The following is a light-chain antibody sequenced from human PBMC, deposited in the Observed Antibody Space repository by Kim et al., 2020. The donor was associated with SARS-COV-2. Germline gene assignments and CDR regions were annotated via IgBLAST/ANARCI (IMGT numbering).Light chain of an antibody. J-gene: IGKJ4*01. V-gene: IGKV3-15*01. CDR2: DAS. CDR1: QSISIN. Sequence: DTLMTQSPGTLSVSPGERATLSCRASQSISINLAWYQQKPGQAPRLLIYDASTRATGVPARFSGSGSGTEFTLTVSSLQSEDFAVYYCQQYNKGPTCGGGTKLEI. CDR3: QQYNKGPT.